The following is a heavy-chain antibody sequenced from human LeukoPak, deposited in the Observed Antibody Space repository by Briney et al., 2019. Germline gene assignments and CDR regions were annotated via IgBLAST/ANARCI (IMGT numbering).Heavy chain of an antibody. CDR2: INWNGGGT. D-gene: IGHD1-26*01. J-gene: IGHJ6*02. CDR3: AKHMRATNTYSFFGLDV. Sequence: GRSLRLSCAATGVTFKDYSMHWVRQPPGKGLEWVSSINWNGGGTDYADSVKGRFTISRDNAKSSLYLQLSSLRPEDTALYYCAKHMRATNTYSFFGLDVWGQGTTVTVSS. CDR1: GVTFKDYS. V-gene: IGHV3-9*01.